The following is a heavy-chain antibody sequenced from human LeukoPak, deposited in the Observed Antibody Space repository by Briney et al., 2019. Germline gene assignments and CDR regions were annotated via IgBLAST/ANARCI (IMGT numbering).Heavy chain of an antibody. V-gene: IGHV1-2*04. CDR1: GYTFTGYY. CDR2: INPNSGGT. CDR3: ARDLGYCSSTSCYLFIDY. Sequence: ASVKVSCKASGYTFTGYYMHWVRQAPGQGLEWMGWINPNSGGTNYAQKFQGWVTMTRDTSISTAYMELSRLRSDDTAVYYCARDLGYCSSTSCYLFIDYWGQGTLVTVYS. J-gene: IGHJ4*02. D-gene: IGHD2-2*01.